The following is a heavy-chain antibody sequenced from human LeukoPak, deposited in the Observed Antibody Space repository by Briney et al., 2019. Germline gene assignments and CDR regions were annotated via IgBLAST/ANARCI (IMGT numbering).Heavy chain of an antibody. CDR1: EFTFSSYW. CDR2: INADGSST. J-gene: IGHJ4*02. D-gene: IGHD3-10*01. CDR3: AKGPDYYGSGRYYNGVSDY. Sequence: PGGSLRLSCAASEFTFSSYWLHWVRQAPGKGLVWVSRINADGSSTSYADSVKGRFTISRDNAKNTLYLQMNSLRAEDTAVYYRAKGPDYYGSGRYYNGVSDYWGQGTLVTVSS. V-gene: IGHV3-74*01.